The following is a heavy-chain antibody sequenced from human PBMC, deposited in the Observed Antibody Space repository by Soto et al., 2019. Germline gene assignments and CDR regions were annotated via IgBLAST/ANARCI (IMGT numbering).Heavy chain of an antibody. J-gene: IGHJ4*02. CDR2: ISSNGGST. CDR1: GFTFSSYA. Sequence: GGSLRLSCSASGFTFSSYAMHWVRQAPGKGLEYVSAISSNGGSTYYADSVKGRFTISRDNSKNTLYLQMSSLRAEDTAVYYCVNSRYYYDSSGPLDYWGQGTLVTVSS. CDR3: VNSRYYYDSSGPLDY. V-gene: IGHV3-64D*06. D-gene: IGHD3-22*01.